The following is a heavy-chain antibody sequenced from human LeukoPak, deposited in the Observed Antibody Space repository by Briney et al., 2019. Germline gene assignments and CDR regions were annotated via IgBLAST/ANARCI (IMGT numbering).Heavy chain of an antibody. CDR3: AKSHDSSGSDY. V-gene: IGHV3-23*01. J-gene: IGHJ4*02. D-gene: IGHD3-22*01. Sequence: GGSLRLSCAASGFTFSSYVMSWVRQAPGKGLELVSSISVSGGSTYYADSVKGRFTISRDNYKTTLYMHMNSMRAEDTAVYYCAKSHDSSGSDYWGQGTLVTVSS. CDR2: ISVSGGST. CDR1: GFTFSSYV.